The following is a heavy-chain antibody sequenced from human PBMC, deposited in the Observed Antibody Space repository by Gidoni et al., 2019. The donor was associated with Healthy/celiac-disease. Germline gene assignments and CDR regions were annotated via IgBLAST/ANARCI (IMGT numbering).Heavy chain of an antibody. D-gene: IGHD3-9*01. CDR2: ISYDGSNK. CDR3: ARDFDQTLTFDY. V-gene: IGHV3-30-3*01. J-gene: IGHJ4*02. CDR1: GFPFSRYA. Sequence: QVQLVESGGGVVQPGRSLRLSCAASGFPFSRYAMHWVRQAPGKGLEWVAVISYDGSNKYYADSVKGRFTISRDNSKNTLYLQMNSLRAEDTAVYYCARDFDQTLTFDYWGQGTLVTVSS.